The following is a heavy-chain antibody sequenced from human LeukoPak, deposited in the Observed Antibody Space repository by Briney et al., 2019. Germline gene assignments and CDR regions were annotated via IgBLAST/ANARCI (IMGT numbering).Heavy chain of an antibody. Sequence: SGTLSLTCTVSGGSISSYYWSWIRQPPGKGLEWIGYIYYSGSTNYNPSLKSRVTISVDTSKNQFSLKLSSVTAADTAVYYCATMYSSGWYDGWGQGTLVTVSS. D-gene: IGHD6-19*01. V-gene: IGHV4-59*08. CDR1: GGSISSYY. J-gene: IGHJ4*02. CDR2: IYYSGST. CDR3: ATMYSSGWYDG.